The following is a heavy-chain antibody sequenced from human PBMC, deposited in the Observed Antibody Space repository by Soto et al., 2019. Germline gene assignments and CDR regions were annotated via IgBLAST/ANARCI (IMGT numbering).Heavy chain of an antibody. CDR3: ARGSVDVIMIVVVIPNWYFDL. V-gene: IGHV1-69*12. Sequence: QVQLVQSGAEVKKPGSSVKVSCKASGGTFSSYAISWLRQAPGQGLEWMGGIIPIGGTANYAPKFQGRVTITADESTTTAYMEMSSLRSEDTAAYYCARGSVDVIMIVVVIPNWYFDLWGRGTLVTVSS. J-gene: IGHJ2*01. D-gene: IGHD3-22*01. CDR2: IIPIGGTA. CDR1: GGTFSSYA.